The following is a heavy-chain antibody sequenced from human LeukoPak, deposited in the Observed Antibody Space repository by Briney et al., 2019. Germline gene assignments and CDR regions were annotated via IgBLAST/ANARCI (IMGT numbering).Heavy chain of an antibody. CDR3: ARFRHDSSGSIDY. D-gene: IGHD3-22*01. Sequence: SVKVSCKASGGTFSSYAISWVRQAPGQGLGWMGRIIPILGIANYAQKFQGRVTITADKSTSTAYMELSSLRSEDTAVYYCARFRHDSSGSIDYWGQGTLVTVSS. CDR2: IIPILGIA. V-gene: IGHV1-69*04. J-gene: IGHJ4*02. CDR1: GGTFSSYA.